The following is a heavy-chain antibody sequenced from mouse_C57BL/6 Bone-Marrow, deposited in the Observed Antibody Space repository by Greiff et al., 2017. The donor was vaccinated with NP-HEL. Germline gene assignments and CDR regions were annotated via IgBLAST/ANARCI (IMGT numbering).Heavy chain of an antibody. CDR2: IFPGSGST. V-gene: IGHV1-75*01. J-gene: IGHJ1*03. D-gene: IGHD1-1*02. CDR3: AREGVVAWYFDV. CDR1: GYTFTDYY. Sequence: VQLVESGPELVKPGASVKISCKASGYTFTDYYINWVKQRPGQGLEWIGWIFPGSGSTYYNEKFKGKATLTVDKSSSTAYMLLSSLTSEESAVYFGAREGVVAWYFDVWGTGTTVTVSS.